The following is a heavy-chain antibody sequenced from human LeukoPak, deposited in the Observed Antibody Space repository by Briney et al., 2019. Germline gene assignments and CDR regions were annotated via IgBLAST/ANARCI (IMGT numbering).Heavy chain of an antibody. V-gene: IGHV1-2*02. CDR3: ATKRGATFDLFYYMDV. Sequence: ASVKVSCKASGYTFTGSYMHWGRQAPGQGLEWMGCINPNSGGTNYAQKFQGRVTMTRDKSISTAYMELSGLEYDDTAFYYCATKRGATFDLFYYMDVWGKGTMVTVSS. D-gene: IGHD2/OR15-2a*01. J-gene: IGHJ6*03. CDR1: GYTFTGSY. CDR2: INPNSGGT.